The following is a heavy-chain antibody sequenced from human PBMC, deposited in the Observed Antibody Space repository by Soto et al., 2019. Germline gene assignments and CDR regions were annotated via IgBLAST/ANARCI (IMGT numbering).Heavy chain of an antibody. D-gene: IGHD1-26*01. J-gene: IGHJ4*02. CDR2: INPNSGGT. Sequence: ASVKVSCKASGYTFTGYYMHWSRQAPGQGLEWMGWINPNSGGTNYAQKFQGRVTMTRDTSISTAYMELSRLRSDDTAVYYCARDPSGSYHYVIDYWGQGTLVTVSS. CDR1: GYTFTGYY. CDR3: ARDPSGSYHYVIDY. V-gene: IGHV1-2*02.